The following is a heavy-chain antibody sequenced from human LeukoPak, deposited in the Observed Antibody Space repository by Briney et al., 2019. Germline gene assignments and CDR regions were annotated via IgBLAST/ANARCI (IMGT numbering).Heavy chain of an antibody. D-gene: IGHD3-10*01. V-gene: IGHV1-69*05. CDR1: GGTFSSYA. J-gene: IGHJ4*02. CDR3: ARSVALLWFGAQGGYYFDY. Sequence: SVKVSCKASGGTFSSYAISWVRQAPRQGLEWMGGIIPIFGTANYAQKFQGRVTITTDESTSTAYMELSSLRAEDTAVYYCARSVALLWFGAQGGYYFDYWGQGTLVTVSS. CDR2: IIPIFGTA.